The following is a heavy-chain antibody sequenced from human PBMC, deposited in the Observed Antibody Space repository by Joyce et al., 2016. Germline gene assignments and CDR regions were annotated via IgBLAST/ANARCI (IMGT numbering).Heavy chain of an antibody. J-gene: IGHJ3*02. CDR1: GFSFGSYD. CDR3: AKAYYPTFAVAVSLEI. D-gene: IGHD3-3*01. CDR2: ISYDGNNQ. Sequence: QAQLVESGGGVVQPGRSLRLSCAASGFSFGSYDIHWVRQAPGKGMEWVTVISYDGNNQYFIDSVKGRFITSRDNSKNTVYLQMNSLRPDDTAVYYCAKAYYPTFAVAVSLEIWGQGTTVTVSS. V-gene: IGHV3-30*18.